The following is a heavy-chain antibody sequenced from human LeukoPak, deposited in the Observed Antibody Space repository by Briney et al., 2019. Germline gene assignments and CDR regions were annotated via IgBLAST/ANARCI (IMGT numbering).Heavy chain of an antibody. D-gene: IGHD1-20*01. Sequence: KASETLSLTCTVSGGSISSSNYYWGWTRQPPGKGLEWIGSIYYIGSTYYNPSLESRVTISVDTSKNQFSLRLSSVTAADTAVYYCARHLKLTGYWYFDLWGRGTLVTVSS. J-gene: IGHJ2*01. CDR2: IYYIGST. CDR3: ARHLKLTGYWYFDL. V-gene: IGHV4-39*01. CDR1: GGSISSSNYY.